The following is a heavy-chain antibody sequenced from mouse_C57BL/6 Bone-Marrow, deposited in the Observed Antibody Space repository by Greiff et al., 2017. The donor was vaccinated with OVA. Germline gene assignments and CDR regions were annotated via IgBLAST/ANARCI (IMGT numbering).Heavy chain of an antibody. CDR1: YTFSRRVH. CDR2: GQGLEWIG. D-gene: IGHD1-1*01. Sequence: QVQLQQSGPELARPWASVKISCQAFYTFSRRVHFAIRATNYWMQWVKQRPGQGLEWIGAIYPGNGDTSYNQKFKGKATLTADKSSSTAYMQLSSLTSEDSAVYYCALYGSSPWFAYWGQGTLVTVSA. J-gene: IGHJ3*01. V-gene: IGHV1-87*01. CDR3: SEDSAVYYCALYGSSPWFAY.